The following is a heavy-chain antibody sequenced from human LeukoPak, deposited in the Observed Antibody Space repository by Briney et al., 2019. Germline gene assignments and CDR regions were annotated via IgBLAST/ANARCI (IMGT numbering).Heavy chain of an antibody. Sequence: PGRSLRLSCAASGFTFSSYAMHWVRQAPGKGLEWVAVISYDGSNKYYADSVKGRFTISRDNSKNTLYLQMNSLRAEDTAVYYCAKALYYYYGMDVWGQGTTVTVSS. CDR2: ISYDGSNK. CDR3: AKALYYYYGMDV. V-gene: IGHV3-30*04. J-gene: IGHJ6*02. CDR1: GFTFSSYA.